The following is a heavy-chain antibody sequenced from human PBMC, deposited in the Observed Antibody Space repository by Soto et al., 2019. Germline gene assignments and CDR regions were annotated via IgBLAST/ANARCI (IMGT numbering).Heavy chain of an antibody. V-gene: IGHV1-2*02. J-gene: IGHJ6*02. CDR3: ARDYYDSSGYYVPPTGYGMDV. Sequence: ASVEVSCKASGYTFTGYYMHWVRQAPGQGLEWMGWINPNSGGTNYAQKFQGRVTMTRDTSISTAYMELSRLRSDDTAVYYCARDYYDSSGYYVPPTGYGMDVWGQGTTVTVSS. D-gene: IGHD3-22*01. CDR2: INPNSGGT. CDR1: GYTFTGYY.